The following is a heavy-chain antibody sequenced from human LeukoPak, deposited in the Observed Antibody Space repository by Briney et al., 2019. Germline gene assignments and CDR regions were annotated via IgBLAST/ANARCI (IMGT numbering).Heavy chain of an antibody. CDR2: IYYSGRT. Sequence: SQTLSLTCTVSGGSISSGGYYWSWIRQHPGKGLEWIGCIYYSGRTYYNPSLKSRVTISVDTSKNQFSLKLSSVTAADTAVYYCARAPVYYDILTGYRQYWFDPWGQGTLVTVSS. CDR1: GGSISSGGYY. J-gene: IGHJ5*02. D-gene: IGHD3-9*01. V-gene: IGHV4-31*03. CDR3: ARAPVYYDILTGYRQYWFDP.